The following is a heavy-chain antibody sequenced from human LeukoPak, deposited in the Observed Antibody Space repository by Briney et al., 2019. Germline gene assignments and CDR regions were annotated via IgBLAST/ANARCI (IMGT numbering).Heavy chain of an antibody. V-gene: IGHV4-59*08. CDR1: GGSISAYD. CDR2: VYYSGNT. CDR3: ASHTYYYRYGGDNPTAVGAFDF. J-gene: IGHJ3*01. D-gene: IGHD2-21*01. Sequence: PSETLSLTCTVSGGSISAYDWSWIRQPPGKGLEWIGCVYYSGNTNYNPSLKSRVSISLDTSKNQFSLKLNSVTAADTAVYYCASHTYYYRYGGDNPTAVGAFDFWGQGARVTVSS.